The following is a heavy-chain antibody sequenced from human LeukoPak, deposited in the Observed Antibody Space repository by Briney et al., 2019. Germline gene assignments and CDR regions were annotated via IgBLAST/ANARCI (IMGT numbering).Heavy chain of an antibody. J-gene: IGHJ5*02. CDR1: GYTFTGYY. CDR3: ARDERPGKAVP. CDR2: INPNSGGT. D-gene: IGHD6-19*01. Sequence: GASVKVSCKASGYTFTGYYMHWVRQAPGQGLEWMGRINPNSGGTSYAQKFQGRVTMTRDTSISTAYMERSRLRSDDTAVYYCARDERPGKAVPWGQGTLVTVSS. V-gene: IGHV1-2*06.